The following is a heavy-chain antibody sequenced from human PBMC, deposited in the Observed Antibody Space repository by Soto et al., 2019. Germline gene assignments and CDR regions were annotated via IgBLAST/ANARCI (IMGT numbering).Heavy chain of an antibody. J-gene: IGHJ4*02. CDR1: GFTFTSCA. CDR2: SSVGVRST. CDR3: SRDPVIVGGLGLIDY. D-gene: IGHD1-26*01. Sequence: PGGSLRLSCAASGFTFTSCAMTWVRQAQGKGLQWVSGSSVGVRSTYYADAVKGPFTISRDNSENTLDLQMNSLKAEDTAVYYCSRDPVIVGGLGLIDYWGQGPRFTVSS. V-gene: IGHV3-23*01.